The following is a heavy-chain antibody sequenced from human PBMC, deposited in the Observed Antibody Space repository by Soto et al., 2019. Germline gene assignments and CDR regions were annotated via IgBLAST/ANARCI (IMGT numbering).Heavy chain of an antibody. CDR2: ISAYNGNT. Sequence: ASVKVSCKASGYTFTSYGISWVRQAPGQGLEWMGWISAYNGNTNYAQKLQGRVTMTTDTSTSTAYMGLRSLRSDDTAVYYCARGPQEWELLLYYFDYWGQGTLVTVSS. D-gene: IGHD1-26*01. J-gene: IGHJ4*02. V-gene: IGHV1-18*01. CDR3: ARGPQEWELLLYYFDY. CDR1: GYTFTSYG.